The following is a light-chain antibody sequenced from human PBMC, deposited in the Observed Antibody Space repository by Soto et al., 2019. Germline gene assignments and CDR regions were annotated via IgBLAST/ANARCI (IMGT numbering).Light chain of an antibody. V-gene: IGLV2-8*01. CDR1: SSDVGGYNY. CDR2: EVS. Sequence: QSVLTQPPSASGSPGQSVTISCTGTSSDVGGYNYVSWYQQHPGKAPKLMIYEVSKRPSGVPDRFSGSKSGNTASLTVSGLQAEDEADYYCSSYAGRNNYVVLSGGTQLTVL. CDR3: SSYAGRNNYVV. J-gene: IGLJ2*01.